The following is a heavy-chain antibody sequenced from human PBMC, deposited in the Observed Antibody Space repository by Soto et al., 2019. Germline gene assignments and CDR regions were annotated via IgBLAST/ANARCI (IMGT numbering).Heavy chain of an antibody. J-gene: IGHJ6*02. D-gene: IGHD3-9*01. Sequence: SVKVSCKASGCTFSSYAISCVRQAPGQVLEWMGGIIPIFGTANYAQKFQGRVTITADESTSTAYMELSSLRSEDTAVYYCARPNYDILTGYYYYYGMDVWGQGTTVTVSS. CDR3: ARPNYDILTGYYYYYGMDV. CDR2: IIPIFGTA. V-gene: IGHV1-69*13. CDR1: GCTFSSYA.